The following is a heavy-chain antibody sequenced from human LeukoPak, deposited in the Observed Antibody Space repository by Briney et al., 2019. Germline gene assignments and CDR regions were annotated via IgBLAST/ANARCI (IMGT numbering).Heavy chain of an antibody. CDR3: ASTGYQLSPYYYYFMDV. Sequence: GGSLRLSCAASGFTFSSYAMSWVRQAPGKGLEWVSTISGSGGKSYSADSVKGRFTISRDNSKNTLYLQMNSLRAEDTAVYYCASTGYQLSPYYYYFMDVWGKGTTVTVSS. J-gene: IGHJ6*03. V-gene: IGHV3-23*01. CDR1: GFTFSSYA. D-gene: IGHD2-2*01. CDR2: ISGSGGKS.